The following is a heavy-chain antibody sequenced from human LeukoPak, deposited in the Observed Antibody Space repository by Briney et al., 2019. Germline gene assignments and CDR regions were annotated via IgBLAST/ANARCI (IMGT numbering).Heavy chain of an antibody. J-gene: IGHJ4*02. CDR1: GFTFSDYG. CDR3: ARITCSSSSCYSQRFDY. D-gene: IGHD2-2*01. CDR2: IWNDGINK. Sequence: GGSLRLSCAASGFTFSDYGIHWARQAPGKGLEWVAVIWNDGINKYYADSVKGRFTISRDYSKNTLYLEMNSLRTEDTAVYCCARITCSSSSCYSQRFDYWGQGTLVTVSS. V-gene: IGHV3-30*19.